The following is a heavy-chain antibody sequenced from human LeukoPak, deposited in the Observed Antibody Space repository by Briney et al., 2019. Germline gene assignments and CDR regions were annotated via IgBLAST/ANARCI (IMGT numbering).Heavy chain of an antibody. Sequence: SETLSLTCTVSGVSISSYYWSWIRQPAGKGLEWIGRIYTSGSTKYNPPLRSRVTMSEDTSKNQFSLKLSSVTAADTAVYYCAGTPGYSSGWYWDYWGQGTLVTVSS. CDR3: AGTPGYSSGWYWDY. J-gene: IGHJ4*02. D-gene: IGHD6-19*01. CDR1: GVSISSYY. CDR2: IYTSGST. V-gene: IGHV4-4*07.